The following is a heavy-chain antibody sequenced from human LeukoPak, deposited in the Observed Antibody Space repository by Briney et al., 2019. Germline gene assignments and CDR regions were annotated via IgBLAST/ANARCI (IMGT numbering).Heavy chain of an antibody. Sequence: GASVKVSCKASGGTFSSYAISWVRHAPGQGLEWMGGIIPIFGTANYAQKFQGRVTITADESTSTAYMELSSLRSEDTAVYYCAREGAGASWDYRGQGTLVTVSS. V-gene: IGHV1-69*01. CDR2: IIPIFGTA. J-gene: IGHJ4*02. CDR1: GGTFSSYA. D-gene: IGHD1-26*01. CDR3: AREGAGASWDY.